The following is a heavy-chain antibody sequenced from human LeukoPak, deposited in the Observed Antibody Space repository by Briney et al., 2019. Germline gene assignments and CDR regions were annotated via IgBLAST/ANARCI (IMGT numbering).Heavy chain of an antibody. CDR2: ISYDGSNK. D-gene: IGHD6-13*01. Sequence: PGGSLRLSCAASGFTFSSYAMHWVRQAPGKGLEWVAVISYDGSNKYYADSVKGRFTISRDNSKNTLYLQINSLRAEDTAVYYCARDGIAAAVNYYYYGMDVWGQGTTVTVSS. V-gene: IGHV3-30-3*01. CDR1: GFTFSSYA. CDR3: ARDGIAAAVNYYYYGMDV. J-gene: IGHJ6*02.